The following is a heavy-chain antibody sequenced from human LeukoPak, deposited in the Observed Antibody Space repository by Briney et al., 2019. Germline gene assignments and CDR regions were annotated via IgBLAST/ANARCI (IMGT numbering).Heavy chain of an antibody. CDR2: INPNSGAT. D-gene: IGHD4/OR15-4a*01. CDR1: GYTFTGNY. V-gene: IGHV1-2*02. Sequence: ASVKVSCKASGYTFTGNYMQWVRQAPGQGLEWMGWINPNSGATNYAQKFQGRVTMTRDSSISTAYMELSRLRSDDTAVYYCARALSRANFDHWGQGTLVTVSS. CDR3: ARALSRANFDH. J-gene: IGHJ4*02.